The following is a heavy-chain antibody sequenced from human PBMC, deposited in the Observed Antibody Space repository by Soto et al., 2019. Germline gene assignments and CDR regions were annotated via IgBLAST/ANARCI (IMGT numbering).Heavy chain of an antibody. D-gene: IGHD6-19*01. Sequence: QVQLVESGGGVGQPGRSLRLSCAASGFTFSSFPMHWVRQAPGKGLERVALISYDGTNKYYTDSVKGRFTISRDNSKNPLYLQMKRYREEETAVYYCAREGGVSGWYWGGDYWGQGTPVTVSS. CDR1: GFTFSSFP. J-gene: IGHJ4*02. CDR2: ISYDGTNK. V-gene: IGHV3-30-3*01. CDR3: AREGGVSGWYWGGDY.